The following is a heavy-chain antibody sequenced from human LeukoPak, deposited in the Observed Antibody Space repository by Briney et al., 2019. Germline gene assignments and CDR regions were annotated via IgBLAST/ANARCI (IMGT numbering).Heavy chain of an antibody. CDR1: GGSISSSSYY. CDR2: IYYSGST. CDR3: ARVRTPAPYSSGWGYWYFDL. Sequence: SETLSLTCTVSGGSISSSSYYWGWLRQPPGKGLEWIGYIYYSGSTNYNPSLKSRVTISVDTSKNQFSLKLSSVTAADTAVYYCARVRTPAPYSSGWGYWYFDLWGRGTLVTVSS. V-gene: IGHV4-61*05. J-gene: IGHJ2*01. D-gene: IGHD6-19*01.